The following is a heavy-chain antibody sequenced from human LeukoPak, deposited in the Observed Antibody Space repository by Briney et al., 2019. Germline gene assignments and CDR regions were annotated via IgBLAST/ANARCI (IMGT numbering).Heavy chain of an antibody. J-gene: IGHJ4*02. CDR2: TYYRSKWYN. CDR3: TRASETGQGDY. V-gene: IGHV6-1*01. Sequence: SQTLSLTCATSGDSVSSDSVAWNWIRQSPSRGLEWLGRTYYRSKWYNDYAVSVKTRITINPDTSKNQFSLQLNSVTPDDTAVYYCTRASETGQGDYWGQGTLVTVSS. CDR1: GDSVSSDSVA.